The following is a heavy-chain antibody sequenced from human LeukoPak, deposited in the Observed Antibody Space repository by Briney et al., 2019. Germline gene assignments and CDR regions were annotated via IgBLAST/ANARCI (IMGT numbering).Heavy chain of an antibody. CDR3: ARVTSGYSGYDSSLPDY. CDR2: IYYSGST. D-gene: IGHD5-12*01. Sequence: KPSETLSLTCTVSGGSISSYYWSWIRQPPGKGLEWIGYIYYSGSTYYNPSLKSRVTISVDTSKNQFSLKLSSVTAADTAVYYCARVTSGYSGYDSSLPDYWGQGTLVTVSS. J-gene: IGHJ4*02. V-gene: IGHV4-59*12. CDR1: GGSISSYY.